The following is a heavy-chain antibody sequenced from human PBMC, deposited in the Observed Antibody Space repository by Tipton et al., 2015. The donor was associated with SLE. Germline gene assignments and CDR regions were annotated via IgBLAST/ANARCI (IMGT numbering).Heavy chain of an antibody. J-gene: IGHJ4*02. V-gene: IGHV4-61*08. CDR1: GDSVTSSGYY. CDR2: IYHSGNT. CDR3: ARDTLGGLDY. D-gene: IGHD7-27*01. Sequence: TLSLTCTATGDSVTSSGYYWSWIRQHPGKGPEWIGSIYHSGNTYSNPSLKSRVTISVDTSKNQFSLKMSSVTAADTAVYYCARDTLGGLDYWGQGTLVTVSS.